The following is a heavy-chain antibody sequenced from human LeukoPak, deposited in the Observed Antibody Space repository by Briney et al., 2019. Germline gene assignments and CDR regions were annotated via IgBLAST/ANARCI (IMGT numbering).Heavy chain of an antibody. Sequence: APVKVSCKTSGYTFTDYYLHWVRQTPGQGLEWMGMINPSVGVTTYAPKFQGRVSMTRDTSTITVYMELKSLISEDTAVYYCARPSSPVAGQWLRGDFGPWGQGTLVTVSS. CDR2: INPSVGVT. CDR3: ARPSSPVAGQWLRGDFGP. CDR1: GYTFTDYY. V-gene: IGHV1-46*01. J-gene: IGHJ5*02. D-gene: IGHD3-22*01.